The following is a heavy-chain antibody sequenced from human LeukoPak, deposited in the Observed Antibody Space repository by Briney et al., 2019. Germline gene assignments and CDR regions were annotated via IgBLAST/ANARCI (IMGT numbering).Heavy chain of an antibody. CDR1: GFTFSTYA. D-gene: IGHD3-10*02. CDR3: AELGITMIGGV. CDR2: ISFDGSNK. Sequence: GGSLRLSCAASGFTFSTYAMHWVRQAPGKGLEWVAIISFDGSNKYYADSVKGRFTISRDSSKNTLYLQMNSLRAEDTAVYYCAELGITMIGGVWGKGTTVTISS. V-gene: IGHV3-30*04. J-gene: IGHJ6*04.